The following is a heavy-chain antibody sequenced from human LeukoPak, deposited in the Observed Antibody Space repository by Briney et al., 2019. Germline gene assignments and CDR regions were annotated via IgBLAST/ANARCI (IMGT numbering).Heavy chain of an antibody. CDR3: ARGRTMIRGVSWFDP. J-gene: IGHJ5*02. D-gene: IGHD3-10*01. V-gene: IGHV1-2*02. CDR2: INPNSGAT. CDR1: GYGFIDYY. Sequence: GASMKVSCKASGYGFIDYYIHWVRQAPGQGLEWMGWINPNSGATKYAQKFQGRVTMTRDTSISTAYMELTSLRSDDTAVYYCARGRTMIRGVSWFDPWGQGTLVSVSS.